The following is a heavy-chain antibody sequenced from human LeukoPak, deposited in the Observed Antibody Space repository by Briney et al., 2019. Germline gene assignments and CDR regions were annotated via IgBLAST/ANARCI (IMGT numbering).Heavy chain of an antibody. CDR1: GGSFGNYY. J-gene: IGHJ3*02. Sequence: SETLSLTCTVSGGSFGNYYWSWIRQPPGKGLEWIGYIYYSGSTNYNPSLKSRVTISVDTSKNQFSLKLSSVTAADTAVYYCARAGYGDYRDAFDIWGQGQWSPSLQ. CDR3: ARAGYGDYRDAFDI. CDR2: IYYSGST. V-gene: IGHV4-59*01. D-gene: IGHD4-17*01.